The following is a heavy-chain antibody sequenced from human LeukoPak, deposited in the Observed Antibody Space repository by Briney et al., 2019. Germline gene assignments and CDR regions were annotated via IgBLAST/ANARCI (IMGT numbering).Heavy chain of an antibody. V-gene: IGHV1-18*01. CDR3: AREGEVVAAPYAVANWFDP. D-gene: IGHD2-15*01. J-gene: IGHJ5*02. CDR2: ISAYNGNT. Sequence: ASVKVSCKASGYTFTSYDINWVRQAPGQGLEWMGWISAYNGNTNYAQKLQGRVTMTTDTSTSTAYMELRSLRSDDTAVYYCAREGEVVAAPYAVANWFDPWGQGTLVTVSS. CDR1: GYTFTSYD.